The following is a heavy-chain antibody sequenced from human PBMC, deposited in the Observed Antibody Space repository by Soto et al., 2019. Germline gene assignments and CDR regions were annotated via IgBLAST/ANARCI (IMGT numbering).Heavy chain of an antibody. Sequence: QVQLQESGPGLVKPSETLSLTCTVSGGSISTSYWSWIRQPPGKGLEWLGYVYYIGSTKYNPSLKDRVTISVDTSQNQFSLKLESVSAADTALYYCARHGTGHDFWDGPWYFDSWGQGTLVTVSS. CDR1: GGSISTSY. D-gene: IGHD3-3*01. CDR2: VYYIGST. CDR3: ARHGTGHDFWDGPWYFDS. J-gene: IGHJ4*02. V-gene: IGHV4-59*01.